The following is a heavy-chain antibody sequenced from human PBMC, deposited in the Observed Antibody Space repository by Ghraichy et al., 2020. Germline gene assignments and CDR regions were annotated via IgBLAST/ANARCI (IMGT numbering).Heavy chain of an antibody. J-gene: IGHJ4*02. CDR1: GGSFGGYY. D-gene: IGHD6-19*01. CDR3: ARGAPGIAVAPVY. CDR2: INHSEKS. V-gene: IGHV4-34*01. Sequence: SLTLSLTCTVYGGSFGGYYWNWIRQPPGKGLEWIGQINHSEKSDYNPSLKSRVTISVDTSKNQFSLKLSSVTAADTAVYYCARGAPGIAVAPVYWGQGTLVTVSS.